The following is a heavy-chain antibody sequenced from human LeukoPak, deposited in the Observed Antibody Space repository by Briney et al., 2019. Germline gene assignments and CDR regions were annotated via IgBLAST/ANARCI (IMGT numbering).Heavy chain of an antibody. D-gene: IGHD3-22*01. CDR3: ARDLGGGFYYDSSGYYDY. Sequence: ASVKVSCEASGYTFTGYYMHWVRQAPGQGLEWMGWINPNSGGTNYAQKFQGRVTMTRDTSISTAYMELSRLRSDDTAVYYCARDLGGGFYYDSSGYYDYWGQGTLVTVSS. J-gene: IGHJ4*02. CDR2: INPNSGGT. CDR1: GYTFTGYY. V-gene: IGHV1-2*02.